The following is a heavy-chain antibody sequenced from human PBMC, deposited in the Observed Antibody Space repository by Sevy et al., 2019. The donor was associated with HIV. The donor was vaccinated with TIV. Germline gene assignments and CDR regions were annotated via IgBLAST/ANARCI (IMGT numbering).Heavy chain of an antibody. Sequence: ASVKVSCKASGYTFTGYYMHWVRQAPGQGLEWMGWINPNSGGTNYAQKFQGRVTMTRDTSISTAYMELSRLRSDDTAVYYCAREANGSGSSDAFDIWGQGTMVTVSS. J-gene: IGHJ3*02. CDR1: GYTFTGYY. D-gene: IGHD3-10*01. CDR2: INPNSGGT. CDR3: AREANGSGSSDAFDI. V-gene: IGHV1-2*02.